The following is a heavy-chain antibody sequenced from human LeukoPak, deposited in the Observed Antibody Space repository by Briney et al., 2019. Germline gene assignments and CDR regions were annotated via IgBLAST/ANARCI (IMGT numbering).Heavy chain of an antibody. V-gene: IGHV3-48*03. Sequence: GGSLRLSCAASGFTFSSYEMNWVRQAPGKGLERVSYISSSGSTVYYADSVKARFTITRDNAKNSLYLQMNSLRAEDTAGYNGARVEEGPGSYYDYWGQGTLVTVSS. CDR2: ISSSGSTV. CDR3: ARVEEGPGSYYDY. J-gene: IGHJ4*02. CDR1: GFTFSSYE. D-gene: IGHD1-26*01.